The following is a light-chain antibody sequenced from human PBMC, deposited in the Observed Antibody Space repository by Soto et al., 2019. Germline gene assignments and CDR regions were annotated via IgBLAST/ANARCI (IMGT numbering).Light chain of an antibody. J-gene: IGKJ2*02. Sequence: DVVVTQSPLSLPVTPGQPASISCRSSQNLVSSDGSTCLHWFQQRPGQSPRRLISKASNRASGVPDRFSGSGSGTDFTLTISRVEAEDFGMYYCMQYIQWPRTFGQGTKLEIK. CDR1: QNLVSSDGSTC. V-gene: IGKV2-30*01. CDR2: KAS. CDR3: MQYIQWPRT.